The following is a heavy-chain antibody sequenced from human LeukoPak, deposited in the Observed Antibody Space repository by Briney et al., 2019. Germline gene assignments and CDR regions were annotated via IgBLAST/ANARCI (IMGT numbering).Heavy chain of an antibody. V-gene: IGHV3-30*02. CDR2: IRYDGSYK. CDR1: GFTFSSYA. CDR3: AKKGYYDGSGYYMYYFDH. D-gene: IGHD3-22*01. Sequence: GGSLRLSCAASGFTFSSYAMHWVRQAPGKGLEWLTFIRYDGSYKYYADSVKGRFTISRDNSENTLYLQMNSLRAEDTAVYYCAKKGYYDGSGYYMYYFDHWGQGTLVTVSS. J-gene: IGHJ4*02.